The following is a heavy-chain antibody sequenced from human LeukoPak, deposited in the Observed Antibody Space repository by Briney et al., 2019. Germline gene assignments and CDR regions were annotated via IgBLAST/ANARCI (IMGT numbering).Heavy chain of an antibody. Sequence: PSETLSLXCTISSGSSSSSSYYWGWSRQPPGKGPEWIADIYYSGITYYNPSLKSRVSISIDTSNNHFSLRLSSVTAADTALHYCARRRYYDSTGYLDWGQGTLVTVSS. CDR3: ARRRYYDSTGYLD. J-gene: IGHJ1*01. CDR1: SGSSSSSSYY. V-gene: IGHV4-39*02. D-gene: IGHD3-22*01. CDR2: IYYSGIT.